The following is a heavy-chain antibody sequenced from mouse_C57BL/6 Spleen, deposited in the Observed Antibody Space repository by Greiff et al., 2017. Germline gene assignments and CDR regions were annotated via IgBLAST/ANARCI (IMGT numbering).Heavy chain of an antibody. Sequence: QVQLQQSGAELMKPGASVKLSCKATGYTFTGYWIEWVKQRPGHGLEWIGEILPGSGSTNYNEKFKGKATFTADTSSNPAYMQLSSLTTEDSAIYYWAREGLRPDYYAMDYRGQGTSVTVSS. D-gene: IGHD2-2*01. CDR2: ILPGSGST. V-gene: IGHV1-9*01. J-gene: IGHJ4*01. CDR1: GYTFTGYW. CDR3: AREGLRPDYYAMDY.